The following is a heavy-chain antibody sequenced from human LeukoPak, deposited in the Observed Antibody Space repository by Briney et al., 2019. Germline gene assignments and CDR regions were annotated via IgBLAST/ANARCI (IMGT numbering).Heavy chain of an antibody. CDR3: VKGYSSGWTREYYGMDV. V-gene: IGHV3-23*01. CDR1: GFTFITYA. CDR2: ISAGGAGT. Sequence: GGSLRLSCAASGFTFITYAMTWVRQAPGKGLDWVSTISAGGAGTYYADSVKGRFTISRDNPKNTLYLQMNSLRAEDTALYYCVKGYSSGWTREYYGMDVWGQGTTVTVSS. J-gene: IGHJ6*02. D-gene: IGHD6-19*01.